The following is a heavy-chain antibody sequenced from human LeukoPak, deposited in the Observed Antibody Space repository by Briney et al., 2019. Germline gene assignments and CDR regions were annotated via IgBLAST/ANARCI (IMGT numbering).Heavy chain of an antibody. CDR3: AREGKYCDSSGYYGIKLFDY. D-gene: IGHD3-22*01. J-gene: IGHJ4*02. Sequence: GGSLRLSCAASGFTFSSYSMNWVRQAPGKGLEWVSSISSSSSYIYYADSVKGRFTISRDNAKNSLYLQMNSLRAEDTAVYYCAREGKYCDSSGYYGIKLFDYWGQGTLVTVSS. CDR1: GFTFSSYS. V-gene: IGHV3-21*01. CDR2: ISSSSSYI.